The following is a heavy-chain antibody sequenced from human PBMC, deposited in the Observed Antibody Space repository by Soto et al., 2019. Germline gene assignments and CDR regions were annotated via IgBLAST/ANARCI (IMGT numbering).Heavy chain of an antibody. CDR2: IIPMLGMS. D-gene: IGHD3-10*01. CDR1: GDTFNFYT. V-gene: IGHV1-69*02. CDR3: STHYGSGSTHFDY. J-gene: IGHJ4*02. Sequence: QVQLVQSGAEVKKPGSPVRVSCTASGDTFNFYTISWVRQVPGQGPEWMGRIIPMLGMSNYAQKFQGRVTIMANKSTSRVYMNLSGLTSEETAVYYCSTHYGSGSTHFDYWGQGTLVTVSS.